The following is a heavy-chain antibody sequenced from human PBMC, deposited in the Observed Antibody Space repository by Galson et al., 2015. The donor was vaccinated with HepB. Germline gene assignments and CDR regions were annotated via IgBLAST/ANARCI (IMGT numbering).Heavy chain of an antibody. CDR2: ISAYNGNT. J-gene: IGHJ3*02. Sequence: SVKVSCKASGYTFTSYGISWVRQAPGQGLEWMGWISAYNGNTNYAQKLQGRVTMTTDTSTSTAYMELRSLRSDDTAVYYCARAQRSIAAAGQRAAFDIWGQGTMVTVSS. V-gene: IGHV1-18*04. CDR1: GYTFTSYG. CDR3: ARAQRSIAAAGQRAAFDI. D-gene: IGHD6-13*01.